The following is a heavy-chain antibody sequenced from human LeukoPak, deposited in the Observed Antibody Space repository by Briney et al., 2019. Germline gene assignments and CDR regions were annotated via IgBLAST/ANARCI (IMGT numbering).Heavy chain of an antibody. CDR2: MNPNSGNT. V-gene: IGHV1-8*01. Sequence: ASVKVSCKASGYTFTSYDINWVRQATGQGVEWMGWMNPNSGNTGYAQKFQGRVTMTRNTSISTAYMELSSLRSEDTAVYYCARALRDCGGDCYAYGMDVWGQGTTVTVSS. D-gene: IGHD2-21*02. CDR3: ARALRDCGGDCYAYGMDV. CDR1: GYTFTSYD. J-gene: IGHJ6*02.